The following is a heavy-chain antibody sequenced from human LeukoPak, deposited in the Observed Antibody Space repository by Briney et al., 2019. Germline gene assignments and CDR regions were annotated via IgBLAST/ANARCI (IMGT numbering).Heavy chain of an antibody. D-gene: IGHD5-24*01. CDR1: GGSFSGYY. J-gene: IGHJ4*02. Sequence: PSETLSLTCAVYGGSFSGYYWSWIRQPPGKGLEWIGEINHSGSTNYNPSLKSRVTISVDTSKNQFSLKLSSVTAADTAVYYCASWRRDGYNSHFDYWGQGTLVTVSS. CDR2: INHSGST. CDR3: ASWRRDGYNSHFDY. V-gene: IGHV4-34*01.